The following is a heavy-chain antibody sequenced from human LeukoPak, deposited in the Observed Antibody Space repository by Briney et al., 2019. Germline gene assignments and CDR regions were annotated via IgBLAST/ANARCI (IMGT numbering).Heavy chain of an antibody. CDR1: GYTFTSYG. J-gene: IGHJ3*02. Sequence: ASVKVSCKASGYTFTSYGISWVRQAPGQGLEWMGWISVYNGNTNYAQKLQGRVTMTTDTSTSTAYMELRSLRSDDTAVYYCAAPYGDLDAFDIWGQGTLVTVSS. CDR2: ISVYNGNT. D-gene: IGHD4-17*01. V-gene: IGHV1-18*01. CDR3: AAPYGDLDAFDI.